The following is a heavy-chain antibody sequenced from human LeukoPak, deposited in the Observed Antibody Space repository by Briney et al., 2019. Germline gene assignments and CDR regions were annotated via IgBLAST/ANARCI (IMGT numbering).Heavy chain of an antibody. D-gene: IGHD4-17*01. V-gene: IGHV3-74*01. CDR2: INSDGSST. CDR3: AREVRYGDYESGFDY. Sequence: PGGSLRPSCAASGFTFSSYWMHWVRQAPGKGLVWVSRINSDGSSTSYADSVKGRFTISRDNAKNTLYLQMNSLRAEDTAVYYCAREVRYGDYESGFDYWGQGALVTVSS. CDR1: GFTFSSYW. J-gene: IGHJ4*02.